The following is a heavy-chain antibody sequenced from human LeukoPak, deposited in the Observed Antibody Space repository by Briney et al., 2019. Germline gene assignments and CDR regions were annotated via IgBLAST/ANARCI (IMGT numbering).Heavy chain of an antibody. V-gene: IGHV4-59*01. CDR3: AGQYCSGGSCQLDY. D-gene: IGHD2-15*01. CDR1: GGSISSYH. CDR2: IYYSGST. J-gene: IGHJ4*02. Sequence: SETLSLTCTVSGGSISSYHWSWIRQPPGKGLEWIGYIYYSGSTNYNPSLKSRVTISVDTSKNQFSLKLSSATAADTAVYYCAGQYCSGGSCQLDYWGQGTLVTVSS.